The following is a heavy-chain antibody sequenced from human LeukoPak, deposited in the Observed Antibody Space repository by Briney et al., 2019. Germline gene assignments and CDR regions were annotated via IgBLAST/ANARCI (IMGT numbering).Heavy chain of an antibody. Sequence: PSETLSLACAVYGGSFSGYYWSWIRQPPGKGLEWIGEINHSGSTNYNPSLKSRVTISVDTSKNQFSLKLSSVTAADTAVYYCARVLEGSSGQHWYFDLWGRGTLVTVSS. CDR2: INHSGST. D-gene: IGHD6-19*01. J-gene: IGHJ2*01. CDR1: GGSFSGYY. V-gene: IGHV4-34*01. CDR3: ARVLEGSSGQHWYFDL.